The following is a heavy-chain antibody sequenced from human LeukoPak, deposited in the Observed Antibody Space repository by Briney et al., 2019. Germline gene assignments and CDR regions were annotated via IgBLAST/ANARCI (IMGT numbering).Heavy chain of an antibody. V-gene: IGHV4-4*02. Sequence: SGTLSLTCAVSGGSISGSNWWSWVRQPPGKGLEWIGEIYQSGATNYNPFFKSRVTISLDKSKNQFSLKVTSVTAADTAVYYCARRNYYDSTGYFDSWGQGTLVTASS. CDR1: GGSISGSNW. CDR3: ARRNYYDSTGYFDS. D-gene: IGHD3-22*01. J-gene: IGHJ4*02. CDR2: IYQSGAT.